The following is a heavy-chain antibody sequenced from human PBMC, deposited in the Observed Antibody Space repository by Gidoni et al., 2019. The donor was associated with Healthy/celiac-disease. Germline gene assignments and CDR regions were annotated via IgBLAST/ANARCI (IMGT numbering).Heavy chain of an antibody. J-gene: IGHJ5*02. V-gene: IGHV2-5*01. CDR3: AHSESSSWYGGWFDP. Sequence: QITLKESGPTLVKPPQTLTLTCTFSGFSLSTSGVGVGWIRQPPGKALEWLALIYWNDDKRYSPSLKSRLTITKETSKNQVVLTMTNMDPVDTATYYCAHSESSSWYGGWFDPWGQGTLVTVSS. D-gene: IGHD6-13*01. CDR2: IYWNDDK. CDR1: GFSLSTSGVG.